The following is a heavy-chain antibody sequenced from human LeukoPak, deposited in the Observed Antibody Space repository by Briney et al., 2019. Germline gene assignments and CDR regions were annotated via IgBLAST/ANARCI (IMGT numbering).Heavy chain of an antibody. Sequence: PGASLRLSCAASGFTFSSYWMSWVRQDPGKGLEWVANIQQDGSEKYYVDSVKGRFTVSRDNAKNSLYLQMNSLRAEDTAVYYCARGRRSDGSGPPYFDYWGQGTLVTVSS. CDR2: IQQDGSEK. J-gene: IGHJ4*02. CDR3: ARGRRSDGSGPPYFDY. D-gene: IGHD6-19*01. V-gene: IGHV3-7*01. CDR1: GFTFSSYW.